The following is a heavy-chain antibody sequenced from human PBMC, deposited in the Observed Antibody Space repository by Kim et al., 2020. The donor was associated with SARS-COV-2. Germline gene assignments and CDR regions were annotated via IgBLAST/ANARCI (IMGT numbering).Heavy chain of an antibody. J-gene: IGHJ3*02. CDR1: GGSISSSSYY. CDR3: ARRRKVLEMAADAFDI. D-gene: IGHD6-19*01. CDR2: IYYSGST. Sequence: SETLSLTCTVSGGSISSSSYYWGWIRQPPGKGLEWIGSIYYSGSTYYNPSLKSRVTISVDTSKNQFSLKLSSVTAADTAVYYCARRRKVLEMAADAFDIWGQGTMVTVSS. V-gene: IGHV4-39*01.